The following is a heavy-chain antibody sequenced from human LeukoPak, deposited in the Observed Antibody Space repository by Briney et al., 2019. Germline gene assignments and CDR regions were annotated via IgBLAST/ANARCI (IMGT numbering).Heavy chain of an antibody. Sequence: QAGGSLRLSCAASGFTFSSYAMSWVRQAPGKGLEWVSAISGSGGSTYYADSVKGRFTISRDNSKNTLYLQMNSLRAEDTSVYYCARVNNWNRAFDYWGQGTLVTVSS. D-gene: IGHD1-20*01. V-gene: IGHV3-23*01. CDR3: ARVNNWNRAFDY. J-gene: IGHJ4*02. CDR1: GFTFSSYA. CDR2: ISGSGGST.